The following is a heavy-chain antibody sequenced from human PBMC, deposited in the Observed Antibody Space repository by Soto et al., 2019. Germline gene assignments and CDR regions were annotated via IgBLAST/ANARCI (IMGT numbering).Heavy chain of an antibody. CDR2: INAGNGNT. V-gene: IGHV1-3*01. J-gene: IGHJ4*02. CDR3: ARDKGEYGDYSH. Sequence: GASVKVSCKASGYTFTSCAMHWVRQAPGQRLEWVGWINAGNGNTKYSQKFQGRVTITRDTSASTAYMELSSLRSEDTAVYYCARDKGEYGDYSHWGQGTLVTVSS. CDR1: GYTFTSCA. D-gene: IGHD4-17*01.